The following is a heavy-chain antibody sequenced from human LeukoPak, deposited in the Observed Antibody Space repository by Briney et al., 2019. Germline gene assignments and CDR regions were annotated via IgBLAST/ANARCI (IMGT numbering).Heavy chain of an antibody. J-gene: IGHJ4*02. D-gene: IGHD5-24*01. Sequence: PSQTLSLTCTVSGGSIISNRHYWSWIRQPAGKGLEWIGHIYSSGNTKYNPSLKSRLTMSIDSSKNQFSLKLTSVTAADTAVYYCARLWWLQFYYFDYWGQGTLVTVSS. V-gene: IGHV4-61*09. CDR1: GGSIISNRHY. CDR2: IYSSGNT. CDR3: ARLWWLQFYYFDY.